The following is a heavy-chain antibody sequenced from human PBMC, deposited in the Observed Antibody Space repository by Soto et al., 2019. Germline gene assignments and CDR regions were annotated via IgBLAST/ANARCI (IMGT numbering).Heavy chain of an antibody. CDR3: AKTCSSTSCYSRMYV. Sequence: GGSLRLSCAASGFTFSSDGMHWVRQAPGKGLEWVAVISYDGSNKYYADSVKGRFTISRDNSKNTLYLQMNSLRAEDTAVYYCAKTCSSTSCYSRMYVWGQGTTVTVSS. V-gene: IGHV3-30*18. D-gene: IGHD2-2*01. CDR2: ISYDGSNK. CDR1: GFTFSSDG. J-gene: IGHJ6*02.